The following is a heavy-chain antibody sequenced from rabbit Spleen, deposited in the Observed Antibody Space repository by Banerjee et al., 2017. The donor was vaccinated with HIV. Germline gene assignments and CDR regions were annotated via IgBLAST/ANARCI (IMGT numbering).Heavy chain of an antibody. Sequence: QEQLVESGGGLVQPEGSLTLTCTASGFSFSSNYYMCWVRQAPGKGLEWIACIDAGSSTFTYFATWANGRFTISKTSSTTVTLQMTRLTGADTATYFCARDTGTSFSTYGMDLWGQGTLVTVS. CDR3: ARDTGTSFSTYGMDL. V-gene: IGHV1S45*01. CDR2: IDAGSSTFT. D-gene: IGHD8-1*01. CDR1: GFSFSSNYY. J-gene: IGHJ6*01.